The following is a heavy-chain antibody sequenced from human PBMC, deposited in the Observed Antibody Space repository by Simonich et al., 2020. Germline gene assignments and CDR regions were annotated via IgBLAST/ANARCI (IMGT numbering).Heavy chain of an antibody. CDR1: GGSFSGYC. V-gene: IGHV4-34*01. Sequence: QVQLQQWGAGLLKPSEPLSLPCAFYGGSFSGYCWSWISQPPGNGLEWIREINHSGSTKYTQSLKSRVTISVDTSKNQFSLKLSSVTAADTAVYYCARGKGWKNAFDIWGQGTMVTVSS. J-gene: IGHJ3*02. CDR3: ARGKGWKNAFDI. D-gene: IGHD1-1*01. CDR2: INHSGST.